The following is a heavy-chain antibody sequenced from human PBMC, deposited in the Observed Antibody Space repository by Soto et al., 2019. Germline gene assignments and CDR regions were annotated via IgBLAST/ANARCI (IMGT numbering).Heavy chain of an antibody. CDR2: FHSSRGA. V-gene: IGHV4-39*01. CDR1: GGSISSSNYC. J-gene: IGHJ3*02. D-gene: IGHD1-26*01. Sequence: SETLSLTCTVSGGSISSSNYCWGWIRQPPGKGLEWIGSFHSSRGAYYNPSLTSRVTTSLDTSKNQFSLRLSSVTAADTAVYYCARHTSTHYALDIWGQGTMVTGSS. CDR3: ARHTSTHYALDI.